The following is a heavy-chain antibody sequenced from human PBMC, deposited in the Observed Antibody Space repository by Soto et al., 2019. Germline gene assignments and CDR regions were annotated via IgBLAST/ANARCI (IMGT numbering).Heavy chain of an antibody. CDR2: IKQDGSEK. CDR1: GFTFSSYW. D-gene: IGHD6-13*01. Sequence: PGGSLRLSCAASGFTFSSYWMSWVRQAPGKGLEWVANIKQDGSEKYYVDSVKGRFTISRDNAKNSLYLQMNSLRAEDTAVYYCARAHSRTLAAAGVYDYWGQGTLVTVSS. J-gene: IGHJ4*02. CDR3: ARAHSRTLAAAGVYDY. V-gene: IGHV3-7*05.